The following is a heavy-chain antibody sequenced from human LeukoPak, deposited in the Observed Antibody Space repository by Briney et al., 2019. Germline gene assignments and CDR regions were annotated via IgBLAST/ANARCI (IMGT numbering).Heavy chain of an antibody. CDR2: ISWNSNSR. D-gene: IGHD4-23*01. Sequence: SLRLSCEASGFTFENFAIYWVRQAPEKGLEWVSGISWNSNSRSYADTVKGRFTISRDNAKNSVYLQMNSLTTEDTAFYYCTNEYGGRCLDHWGQGTLVAVS. CDR1: GFTFENFA. J-gene: IGHJ4*02. V-gene: IGHV3-9*01. CDR3: TNEYGGRCLDH.